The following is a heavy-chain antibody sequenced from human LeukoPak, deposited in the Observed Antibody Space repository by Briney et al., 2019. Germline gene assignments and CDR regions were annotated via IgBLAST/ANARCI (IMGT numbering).Heavy chain of an antibody. V-gene: IGHV3-23*01. D-gene: IGHD1-26*01. J-gene: IGHJ3*02. CDR3: AKRLRDIVGARNAFDI. Sequence: PGGSLRLSCAASGFTFSSYGISWVRQAPGKGLEWVSAISGSGGSTYYADSVKGRFTISRDNSKNTLYLQMNSLRAEDTAVYYCAKRLRDIVGARNAFDIWGQGTMVSVSS. CDR2: ISGSGGST. CDR1: GFTFSSYG.